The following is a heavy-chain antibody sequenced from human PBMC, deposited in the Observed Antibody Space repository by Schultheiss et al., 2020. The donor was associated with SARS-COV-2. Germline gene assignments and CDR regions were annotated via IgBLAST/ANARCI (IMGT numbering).Heavy chain of an antibody. Sequence: GGSLRLSCAASGFTVSSYGMHWVRQAPGKGLEWVAVISYDGSNKYYADSVKGRFTISRDNSKNTLYLQMNSLRAEDTAVYYCARASGSYNDYWGQGTLVTVSS. D-gene: IGHD1-26*01. V-gene: IGHV3-30*03. CDR3: ARASGSYNDY. CDR2: ISYDGSNK. CDR1: GFTVSSYG. J-gene: IGHJ4*02.